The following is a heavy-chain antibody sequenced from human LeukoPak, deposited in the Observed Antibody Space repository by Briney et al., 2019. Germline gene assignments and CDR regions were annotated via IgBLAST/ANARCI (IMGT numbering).Heavy chain of an antibody. CDR2: INHSGST. V-gene: IGHV4-34*01. Sequence: PSETLSLTCAVYGGSFSGYYWSWIRQPPGKGPEWIGEINHSGSTNYNLSLKSRVTISVDTSKNQFSLKLSSVTAADTAVYYCARGAPDCSGGSCYGDRFDPWGQGTLVTVSS. CDR3: ARGAPDCSGGSCYGDRFDP. CDR1: GGSFSGYY. J-gene: IGHJ5*02. D-gene: IGHD2-15*01.